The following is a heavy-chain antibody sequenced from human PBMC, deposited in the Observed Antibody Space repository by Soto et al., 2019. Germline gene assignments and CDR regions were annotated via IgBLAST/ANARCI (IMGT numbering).Heavy chain of an antibody. V-gene: IGHV1-18*01. J-gene: IGHJ6*02. D-gene: IGHD3-22*01. CDR3: ARGGYYDNSGGELSHYGLDV. CDR2: ISPYNDYT. Sequence: QVHLVQSAAEVKKPGASVKVSCKASGYTFIRYGITWVRQAPGQGLEWMGWISPYNDYTIYAQKLQGRVTMTTDTSTRIVDRKLRGLKSDDAALYYCARGGYYDNSGGELSHYGLDVWGQGTSVTVSS. CDR1: GYTFIRYG.